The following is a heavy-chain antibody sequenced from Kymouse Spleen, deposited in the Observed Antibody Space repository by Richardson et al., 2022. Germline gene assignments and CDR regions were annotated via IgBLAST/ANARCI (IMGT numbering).Heavy chain of an antibody. CDR3: ARDIVLMVYAYFDY. CDR1: GFTFSSYW. V-gene: IGHV3-7*01. D-gene: IGHD2-8*01. CDR2: IKQDGSEK. Sequence: EVQLVESGGGLVQPGGSLRLSCAASGFTFSSYWMSWVRQAPGKGLEWVANIKQDGSEKYYVDSVKGRFTISRDNAKNSLYLQMNSLRAEDTAVYYCARDIVLMVYAYFDYWGQGTLVTVSS. J-gene: IGHJ4*02.